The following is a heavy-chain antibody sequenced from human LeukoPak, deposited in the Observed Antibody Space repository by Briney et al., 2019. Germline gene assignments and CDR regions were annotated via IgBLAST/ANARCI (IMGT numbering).Heavy chain of an antibody. Sequence: GGSLRLSCAASGFTFSSYWMHWVRQAPGKGLVWISRINSDGSGTSYADSVKGRFTISRDNSKNTLYLQMNSLRAEDTAVYYCAKVIGTGYCGGDCYLDYWGQGTLVTVSS. D-gene: IGHD2-21*02. CDR3: AKVIGTGYCGGDCYLDY. J-gene: IGHJ4*02. V-gene: IGHV3-74*01. CDR1: GFTFSSYW. CDR2: INSDGSGT.